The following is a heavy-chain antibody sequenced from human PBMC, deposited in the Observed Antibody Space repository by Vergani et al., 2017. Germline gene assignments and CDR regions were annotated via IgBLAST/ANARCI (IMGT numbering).Heavy chain of an antibody. CDR2: IYYSGST. V-gene: IGHV4-31*03. CDR1: GGSISSGGYY. D-gene: IGHD3-3*01. Sequence: QVQLQESGPGLVKPSQTLSLTCTVSGGSISSGGYYWSWIRQHPGKGLEWIGYIYYSGSTYYNPSLKSRVTISVDTSKNQFSLKLSSVTAADTAVYYCARLVGYDFWSGYFVDPWGQGTLVTVSS. J-gene: IGHJ5*02. CDR3: ARLVGYDFWSGYFVDP.